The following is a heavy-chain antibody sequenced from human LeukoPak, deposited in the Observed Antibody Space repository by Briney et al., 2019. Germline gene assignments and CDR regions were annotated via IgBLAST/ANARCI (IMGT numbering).Heavy chain of an antibody. CDR3: AREKCSGGSCYGGDNWFDP. D-gene: IGHD2-15*01. CDR2: INSSSSYI. V-gene: IGHV3-21*01. CDR1: GFTFSSYS. Sequence: GVPLRLSCAPSGFTFSSYSMNWVRQAPGKGLEWVSSINSSSSYIYYADSVKGRFTISRDNAKNSLYLQMNSLRAEDTAVYYCAREKCSGGSCYGGDNWFDPWGQGTLVTVSS. J-gene: IGHJ5*02.